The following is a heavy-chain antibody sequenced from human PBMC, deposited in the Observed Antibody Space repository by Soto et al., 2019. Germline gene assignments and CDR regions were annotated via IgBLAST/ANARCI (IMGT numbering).Heavy chain of an antibody. V-gene: IGHV4-31*03. Sequence: SETLSLTCTVSGGSISSGGYYWSWIRQHPGKGLEWIGYIYYSGSTYYNPSLKSRVTISVDTSKNQFSLKLSSVTAADTAVYYCARGHSSGSAFAFDIWGQGTTVTVSS. CDR3: ARGHSSGSAFAFDI. CDR2: IYYSGST. J-gene: IGHJ3*02. D-gene: IGHD3-22*01. CDR1: GGSISSGGYY.